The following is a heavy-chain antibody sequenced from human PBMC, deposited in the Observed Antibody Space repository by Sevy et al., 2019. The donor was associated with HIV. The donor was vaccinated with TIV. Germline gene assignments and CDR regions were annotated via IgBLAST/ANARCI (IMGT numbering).Heavy chain of an antibody. D-gene: IGHD3-16*02. Sequence: GGSLRLSCAASGFTFSNYAIHWVRQAPGKGLQWVALISSRGTYKYYADSMKGRLSISRDDSKNTLFLQMNSLRAEDTALYYCAKIRAPFGGLIARYDFDIWGQGTMVTVSS. CDR1: GFTFSNYA. CDR2: ISSRGTYK. V-gene: IGHV3-30-3*02. CDR3: AKIRAPFGGLIARYDFDI. J-gene: IGHJ3*02.